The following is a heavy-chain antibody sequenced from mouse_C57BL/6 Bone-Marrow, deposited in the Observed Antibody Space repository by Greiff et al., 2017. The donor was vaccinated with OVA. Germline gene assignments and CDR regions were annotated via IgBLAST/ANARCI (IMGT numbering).Heavy chain of an antibody. CDR1: GYAFSSSW. CDR2: IYPGDGDT. V-gene: IGHV1-82*01. CDR3: ARGKGRRDAMDD. Sequence: QVQLKQSGPELVKPGASVKLSCTASGYAFSSSWMNWVKQRPGKGLEWIGRIYPGDGDTNYNGKFKGKATLTADKSSSTAYMQLSSLTSEDSAVYVCARGKGRRDAMDDWGQGTSVTVSS. J-gene: IGHJ4*01.